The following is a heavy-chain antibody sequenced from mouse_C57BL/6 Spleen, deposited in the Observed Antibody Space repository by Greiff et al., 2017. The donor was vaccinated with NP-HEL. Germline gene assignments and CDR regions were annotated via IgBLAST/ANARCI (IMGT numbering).Heavy chain of an antibody. CDR1: GYSFTGYY. J-gene: IGHJ3*01. D-gene: IGHD2-3*01. CDR2: INPSTGGT. CDR3: ARRGDDGSLS. V-gene: IGHV1-42*01. Sequence: VQLQQSGPELVKPGASVKISCKASGYSFTGYYMNWVKQSPEKSLEWIGEINPSTGGTTYNQKFKAKATLTVDKSSSTAYMQLKSLTSEDSAVYYYARRGDDGSLSWGQGTLVTVSA.